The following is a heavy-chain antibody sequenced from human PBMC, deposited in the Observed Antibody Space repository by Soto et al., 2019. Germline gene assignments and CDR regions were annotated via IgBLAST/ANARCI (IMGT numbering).Heavy chain of an antibody. Sequence: GGSLRLSCAASGFTFSSYAMSWVRQAPGKGLEWVSAISGSGGSTYYADSVKGRFTISRDNSKNTLYLQMNSLRAEDTAVYYCAKDNSLRSGWKIYYYYYGMDVWGQGTTVTVYS. CDR2: ISGSGGST. V-gene: IGHV3-23*01. CDR1: GFTFSSYA. D-gene: IGHD6-19*01. J-gene: IGHJ6*02. CDR3: AKDNSLRSGWKIYYYYYGMDV.